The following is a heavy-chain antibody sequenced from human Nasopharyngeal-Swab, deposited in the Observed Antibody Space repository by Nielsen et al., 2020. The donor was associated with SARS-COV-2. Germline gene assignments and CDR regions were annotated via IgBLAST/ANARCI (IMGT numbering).Heavy chain of an antibody. D-gene: IGHD3-3*01. CDR1: GFTFSSYS. CDR2: ISSSSSTI. J-gene: IGHJ6*02. CDR3: ARRSGYYYYYGMDV. Sequence: GGSLRLSCAASGFTFSSYSMNWVRQAPGKGLEWVSYISSSSSTIHYADSVKGRFTISRDNAKNSLYLQMNSLRAEDTAVYYCARRSGYYYYYGMDVWGQGTTVTVSS. V-gene: IGHV3-48*04.